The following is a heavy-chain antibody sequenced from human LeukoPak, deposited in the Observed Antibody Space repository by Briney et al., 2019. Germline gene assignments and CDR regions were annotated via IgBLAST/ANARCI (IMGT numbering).Heavy chain of an antibody. CDR3: ARRIHPKIIAAAPFDP. J-gene: IGHJ5*02. D-gene: IGHD6-13*01. Sequence: GESLQISCQCSGYIFSTYWIGWVRQLPGKGLEWMGVIYPGDSDTKDSPSFQGQVTISADKSIRTAYLQWSSLQASDTAMYYCARRIHPKIIAAAPFDPWGQGTLVTVSS. V-gene: IGHV5-51*01. CDR2: IYPGDSDT. CDR1: GYIFSTYW.